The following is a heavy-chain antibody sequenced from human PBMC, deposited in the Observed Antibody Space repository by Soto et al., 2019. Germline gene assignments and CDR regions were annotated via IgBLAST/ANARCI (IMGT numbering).Heavy chain of an antibody. Sequence: SVKVSCKASGGTFSSYAISWVRQAPGQGLEWMGGIIPIFGTANYAQKFQGRVTITADESTSTAYMELSSLRPEDTAVYYCARDGYCSSTSCSEAEYFQHWGQGTLVTVSS. D-gene: IGHD2-2*03. V-gene: IGHV1-69*13. CDR1: GGTFSSYA. CDR3: ARDGYCSSTSCSEAEYFQH. J-gene: IGHJ1*01. CDR2: IIPIFGTA.